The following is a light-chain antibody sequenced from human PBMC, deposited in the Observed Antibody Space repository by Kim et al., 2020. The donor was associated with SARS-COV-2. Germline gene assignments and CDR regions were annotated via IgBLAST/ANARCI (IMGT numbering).Light chain of an antibody. CDR1: QRISTY. Sequence: DIQMTQSPSSLSASVGDRVTITCRASQRISTYLNWYQQKPGKAPKLLIYTASSLQSGVPSRFTGSGSETDFTLTISSLQPEDFATYYCQQTYSASRTFGQGTKVDIK. J-gene: IGKJ1*01. V-gene: IGKV1-39*01. CDR2: TAS. CDR3: QQTYSASRT.